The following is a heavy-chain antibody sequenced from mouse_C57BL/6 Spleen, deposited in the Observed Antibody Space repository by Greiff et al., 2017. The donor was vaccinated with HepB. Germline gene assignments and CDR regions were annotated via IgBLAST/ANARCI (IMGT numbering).Heavy chain of an antibody. D-gene: IGHD2-4*01. CDR1: GYSITSGYD. V-gene: IGHV3-1*01. J-gene: IGHJ1*03. CDR3: ASHDYDGYFDV. CDR2: ISYSGST. Sequence: EVQLQESGPGMVKPSQSLSLTCTVTGYSITSGYDWHWIRHFPGNKLEWMGYISYSGSTNYNPSLKSRISITHDTSKNHFFLKLNSVTTEDTATYYCASHDYDGYFDVWGTGTTVTVSS.